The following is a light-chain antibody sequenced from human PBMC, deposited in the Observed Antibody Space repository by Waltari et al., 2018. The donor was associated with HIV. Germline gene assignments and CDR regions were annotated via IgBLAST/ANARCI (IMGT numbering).Light chain of an antibody. CDR3: GTWDSSLSGVV. J-gene: IGLJ2*01. CDR1: SPNIGKNF. Sequence: QSVLTQPPSVSAAPGQKVTISCSGSSPNIGKNFLSWFKQLPGTAPKPLIYDNNKRPSGIPDRFSGSKSGTSATLGITGLQTGDEADYYCGTWDSSLSGVVFGGGTKLTVL. CDR2: DNN. V-gene: IGLV1-51*01.